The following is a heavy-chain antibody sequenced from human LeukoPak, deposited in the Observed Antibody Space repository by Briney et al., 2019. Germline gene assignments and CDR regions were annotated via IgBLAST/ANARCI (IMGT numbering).Heavy chain of an antibody. J-gene: IGHJ5*02. V-gene: IGHV1-18*01. Sequence: ASVKVSCKASGYTFTSYGISWVRQAPGQGLEWMGWISAYNGNTNYAQKLQGRVTTTTDTSTSTAYMELRSLRSDDTAVYYCARAVCSGGSCYSWFDPWGQGTLVTVSS. CDR3: ARAVCSGGSCYSWFDP. CDR2: ISAYNGNT. D-gene: IGHD2-15*01. CDR1: GYTFTSYG.